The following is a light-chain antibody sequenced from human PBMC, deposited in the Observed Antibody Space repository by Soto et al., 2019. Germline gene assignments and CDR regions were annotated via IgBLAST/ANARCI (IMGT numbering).Light chain of an antibody. V-gene: IGKV1-5*01. CDR2: AAS. Sequence: DIQMTQSPSTLSASVGDTVTITCRASESIDNWLAWYQQKPGKAPKLLIFAASTLVRGVPSRFSGRGSGTEFTLTIASLQPDDFATYYCQQYETFSGTFGPGTKVDI. J-gene: IGKJ1*01. CDR3: QQYETFSGT. CDR1: ESIDNW.